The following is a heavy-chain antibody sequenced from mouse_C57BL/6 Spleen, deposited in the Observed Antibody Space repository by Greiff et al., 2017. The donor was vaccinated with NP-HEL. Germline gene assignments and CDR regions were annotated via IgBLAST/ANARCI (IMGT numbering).Heavy chain of an antibody. Sequence: EVQLQESGPELVKPGASVKMSCKASGYTFTDYNMHWVKQSHGKSLEWIGYINPNNGGTSYNQKFKGKATLTVNKSSSTAYMERRSLTSEDSAVYYCARGEGYGSRGGYAMDYWGQGTSVTVSS. J-gene: IGHJ4*01. V-gene: IGHV1-22*01. CDR2: INPNNGGT. CDR3: ARGEGYGSRGGYAMDY. D-gene: IGHD1-1*01. CDR1: GYTFTDYN.